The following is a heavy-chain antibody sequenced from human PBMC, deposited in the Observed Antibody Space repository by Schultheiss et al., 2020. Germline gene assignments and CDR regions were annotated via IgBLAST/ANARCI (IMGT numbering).Heavy chain of an antibody. J-gene: IGHJ4*02. V-gene: IGHV4-39*01. CDR2: IYYSGST. D-gene: IGHD5-24*01. CDR3: ARHEDGYNSYYFDY. Sequence: GSLRLSCTVSGGSISSSSYYWGWIRQPPGKGLEWIGSIYYSGSTYYNPSLKSRVTISVDTSKNQFSLKLSSVTAADTAVYYCARHEDGYNSYYFDYWGQGTLVTVSS. CDR1: GGSISSSSYY.